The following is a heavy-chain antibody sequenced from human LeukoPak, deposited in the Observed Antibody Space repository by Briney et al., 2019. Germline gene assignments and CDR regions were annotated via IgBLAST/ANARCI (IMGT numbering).Heavy chain of an antibody. Sequence: PSETLSLTCSVSGGSITSYYWSWIRQPPGKGLEWIGYISSSGSTNYNPSLKSRVTMSVDTSKNQFSLKLSSVTAADTAVYYCARGTLRYFVWPSFPFDYWGQGTLVTVSS. D-gene: IGHD3-9*01. CDR1: GGSITSYY. J-gene: IGHJ4*02. CDR3: ARGTLRYFVWPSFPFDY. CDR2: ISSSGST. V-gene: IGHV4-59*01.